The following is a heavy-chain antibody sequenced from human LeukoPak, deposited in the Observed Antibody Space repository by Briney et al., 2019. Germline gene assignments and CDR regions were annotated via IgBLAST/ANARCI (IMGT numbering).Heavy chain of an antibody. D-gene: IGHD6-19*01. CDR1: GGSFSGYY. CDR2: INHSGSA. V-gene: IGHV4-34*01. J-gene: IGHJ4*02. CDR3: ARGVSSGHTYYFDY. Sequence: SETLSLTCAVYGGSFSGYYWGWIRQPPGKGQEWIGEINHSGSANYNPSLKSRVTISVDTSKNQFSLKLSSVTAADTAVYYCARGVSSGHTYYFDYWGQGTLVTVSS.